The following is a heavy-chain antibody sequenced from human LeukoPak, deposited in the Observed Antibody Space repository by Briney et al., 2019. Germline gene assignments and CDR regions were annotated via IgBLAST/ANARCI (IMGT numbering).Heavy chain of an antibody. CDR2: IYPGDSDT. D-gene: IGHD6-6*01. Sequence: GESLNTSCKGSGYSFTSYWIGWVRQMPGKGLEWMGIIYPGDSDTRYSPSFQGRVTISADKSISTAYLQWSSLKASDTAMYYCARRREYSSSSGDWFDAWGQGTLATVSS. V-gene: IGHV5-51*01. CDR3: ARRREYSSSSGDWFDA. CDR1: GYSFTSYW. J-gene: IGHJ5*02.